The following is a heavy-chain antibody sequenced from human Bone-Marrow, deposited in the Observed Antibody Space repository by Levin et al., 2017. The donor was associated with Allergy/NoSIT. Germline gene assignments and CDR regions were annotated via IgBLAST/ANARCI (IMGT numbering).Heavy chain of an antibody. Sequence: PGGSLRLSCAASGFSFSKFAMNWVRQAPGRGLEWVSNIRNKKTGPEIHYADSVKGRFTISRDDANNKLYLQMNSLRAEDTAVYYCAKDSREGTEYSTFDHWGQGTLVTVSS. D-gene: IGHD2/OR15-2a*01. CDR2: IRNKKTGPEI. V-gene: IGHV3-23*01. CDR1: GFSFSKFA. CDR3: AKDSREGTEYSTFDH. J-gene: IGHJ5*02.